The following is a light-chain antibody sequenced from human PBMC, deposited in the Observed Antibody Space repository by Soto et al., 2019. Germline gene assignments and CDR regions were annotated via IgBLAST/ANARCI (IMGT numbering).Light chain of an antibody. V-gene: IGLV2-14*01. J-gene: IGLJ2*01. CDR2: EVS. Sequence: QPVLTQPASVSGSPGQSITISCTGTSSDIGGYNYVSWYQQHPGKAPKLMIYEVSNRPSGVSNRFFGSKSGNTASLTISGLQAEDEANYYCISYTSSNTLVFGGGTKLTVL. CDR3: ISYTSSNTLV. CDR1: SSDIGGYNY.